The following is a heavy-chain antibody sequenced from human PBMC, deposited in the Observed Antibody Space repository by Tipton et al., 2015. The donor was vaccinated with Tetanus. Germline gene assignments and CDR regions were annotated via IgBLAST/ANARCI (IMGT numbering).Heavy chain of an antibody. J-gene: IGHJ2*01. CDR3: TVPYGDYDYWYFDL. D-gene: IGHD4-17*01. V-gene: IGHV3-73*01. Sequence: SLGLSCAASGFTFSGSAMHWVRQASGKGLEWVGRIRSKAYSYATSYAASVKGRFTISRDDSKNTAYLQMNTLKTEDTAVYYCTVPYGDYDYWYFDLWGRGTLVTVSS. CDR1: GFTFSGSA. CDR2: IRSKAYSYAT.